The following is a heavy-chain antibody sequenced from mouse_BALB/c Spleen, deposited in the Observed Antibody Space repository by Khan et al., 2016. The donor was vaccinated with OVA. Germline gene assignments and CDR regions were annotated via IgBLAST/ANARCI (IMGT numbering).Heavy chain of an antibody. V-gene: IGHV1S81*02. CDR1: GYTFTSYY. J-gene: IGHJ4*01. CDR3: TRSDYYGNSNY. Sequence: QVQLKQSGAELVKPGASVKLSCTAAGYTFTSYYIYWVKQRPGQGLEWIGEINPSNGGTNFNEKFKNKDTLTVDKSSSTAYMQLSSLTSEDSAVYYCTRSDYYGNSNYWGQGTSVTVSS. D-gene: IGHD1-1*01. CDR2: INPSNGGT.